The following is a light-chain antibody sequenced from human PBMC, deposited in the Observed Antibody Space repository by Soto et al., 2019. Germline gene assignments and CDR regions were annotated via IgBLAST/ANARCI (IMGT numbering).Light chain of an antibody. CDR1: QSISKW. Sequence: DIQMTQSPSTLSASVGARVTITCRASQSISKWVGWYKQKRGRAPKLLIFDASSLDSGVPSRFSRSGYETESTLTFSGPQPEDFSTYYCHQYHSYPPPFGGGTTVDIK. CDR3: HQYHSYPPP. J-gene: IGKJ4*01. V-gene: IGKV1-5*01. CDR2: DAS.